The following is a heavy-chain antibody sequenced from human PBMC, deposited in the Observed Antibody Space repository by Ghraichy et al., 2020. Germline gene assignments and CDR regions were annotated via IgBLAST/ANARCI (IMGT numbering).Heavy chain of an antibody. CDR3: ARGRDCGDDCYCDYYYGMDV. Sequence: SETLSLTCSVSGASISSHFWTWVRQPPGKGQGWIGYVCYNGGTNTNPALKSRVTMSGDTSKNQFSLKLSSVTAADTAVYYCARGRDCGDDCYCDYYYGMDVWGQGTTVTVSS. CDR1: GASISSHF. V-gene: IGHV4-59*11. J-gene: IGHJ6*02. D-gene: IGHD2-21*02. CDR2: VCYNGGT.